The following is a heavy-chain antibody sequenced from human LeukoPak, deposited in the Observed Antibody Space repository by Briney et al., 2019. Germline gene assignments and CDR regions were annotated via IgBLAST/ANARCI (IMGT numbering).Heavy chain of an antibody. CDR2: VNSDGSDT. Sequence: PGGSLRLSCAASGGFTFSSNWMYWVRQAPGKGLEWVSRVNSDGSDTAYADSVKGRFTISRDNVNNILHLQMNSLRAEDTAVYYCVRNNWNSVYYGMDVWGQGTTVTVSS. J-gene: IGHJ6*02. CDR3: VRNNWNSVYYGMDV. D-gene: IGHD1-7*01. CDR1: GGFTFSSNW. V-gene: IGHV3-74*01.